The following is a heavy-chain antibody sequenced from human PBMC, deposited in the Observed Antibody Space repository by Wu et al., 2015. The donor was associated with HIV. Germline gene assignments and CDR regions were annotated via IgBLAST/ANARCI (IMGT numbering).Heavy chain of an antibody. CDR2: INPSGGST. CDR3: ARTYNWGSGSIHFDY. V-gene: IGHV1-46*03. D-gene: IGHD7-27*01. J-gene: IGHJ4*02. CDR1: GYTFTNFY. Sequence: QVQLVQSGAEVKKPGASVRVSCETSGYTFTNFYIHWIRQAPGQGLEWVGIINPSGGSTSYVQKFQGRVTMTRATSASTVYMELSSLRSEDTAVYYCARTYNWGSGSIHFDYWGQGTLIIVSS.